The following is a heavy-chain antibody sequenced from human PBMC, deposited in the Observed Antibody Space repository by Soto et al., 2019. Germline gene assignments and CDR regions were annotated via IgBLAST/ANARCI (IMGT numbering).Heavy chain of an antibody. Sequence: SVKVSCKASGVTFSSYAISWVRQAPGQGLEWMGGIIPIFGTANYAQKFQGRVTITADESTSTAYMELSSLRSEDTAVYYCATPYYYYDSSGYFWPFDYWGQGTLVTVSS. CDR2: IIPIFGTA. J-gene: IGHJ4*02. CDR3: ATPYYYYDSSGYFWPFDY. V-gene: IGHV1-69*13. D-gene: IGHD3-22*01. CDR1: GVTFSSYA.